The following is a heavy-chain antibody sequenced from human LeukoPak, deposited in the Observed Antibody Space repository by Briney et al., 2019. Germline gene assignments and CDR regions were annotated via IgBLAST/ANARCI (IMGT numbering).Heavy chain of an antibody. Sequence: PGGSLRLSCAASGFTFSSYGVHWVRQAPGKGLEWVAVVWDDGGSQNYADSVKGRFTISRDNSKNLVFLQMNSLRAEDTAVYYCAKDQWNPDFWGQGTLVSVSS. CDR1: GFTFSSYG. CDR3: AKDQWNPDF. D-gene: IGHD6-19*01. CDR2: VWDDGGSQ. J-gene: IGHJ4*02. V-gene: IGHV3-33*06.